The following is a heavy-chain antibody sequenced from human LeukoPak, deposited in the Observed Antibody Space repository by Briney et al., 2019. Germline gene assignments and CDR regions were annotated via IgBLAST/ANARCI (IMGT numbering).Heavy chain of an antibody. D-gene: IGHD6-6*01. J-gene: IGHJ5*02. CDR1: GGSISSYY. CDR3: ARDLRYSSSLSWFDP. V-gene: IGHV4-59*01. Sequence: SETLSLTCAVAGGSISSYYWSWIRQPPGKGLEWIGYIYYSGSTNYNPSINSRVTISVDTSKNQFSLKLSSVTAADTAVYYCARDLRYSSSLSWFDPWGQGTLVTVSS. CDR2: IYYSGST.